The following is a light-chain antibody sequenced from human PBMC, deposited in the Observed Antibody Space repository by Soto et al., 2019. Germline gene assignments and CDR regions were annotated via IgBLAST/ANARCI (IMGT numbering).Light chain of an antibody. Sequence: QSVLTQPPSVSGAPGQRVTISFTGSSSNIGAGYDVHWYQQLPGTAPKLLIPGNTNRPSGVPDRFSVSRSGTSASLTITGRRAEDEADYYCPSYDINLSAFGVFGGGTQLTVL. CDR3: PSYDINLSAFGV. CDR1: SSNIGAGYD. V-gene: IGLV1-40*01. CDR2: GNT. J-gene: IGLJ7*01.